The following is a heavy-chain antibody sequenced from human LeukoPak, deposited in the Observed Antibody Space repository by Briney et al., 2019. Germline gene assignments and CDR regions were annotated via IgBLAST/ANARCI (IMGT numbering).Heavy chain of an antibody. Sequence: PSETLSLTCTVSGCSISSYYWTWIRQAPGKGLEWIGSVYNNGNTNYNPALKSRFTVSVDTSKNQFSLRLGSVTAADTDVYYSATTRYYYDSSGYYLDAFHIWGQGTMVTVSS. D-gene: IGHD3-22*01. J-gene: IGHJ3*02. V-gene: IGHV4-59*08. CDR2: VYNNGNT. CDR1: GCSISSYY. CDR3: ATTRYYYDSSGYYLDAFHI.